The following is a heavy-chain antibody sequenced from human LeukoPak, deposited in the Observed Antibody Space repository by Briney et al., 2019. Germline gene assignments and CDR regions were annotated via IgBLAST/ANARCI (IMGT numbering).Heavy chain of an antibody. CDR3: ARAIPYYDILTGQYYFDY. Sequence: GGSLRLSCAASGFTFSSYGMHWVRQAPGKGLEWVAFIRYDGSNKYYADSVKGRFTISRDNSKNTLYLQMNSLRAEDTAVYYCARAIPYYDILTGQYYFDYWGQGTLVTVSS. V-gene: IGHV3-30*02. CDR2: IRYDGSNK. D-gene: IGHD3-9*01. J-gene: IGHJ4*02. CDR1: GFTFSSYG.